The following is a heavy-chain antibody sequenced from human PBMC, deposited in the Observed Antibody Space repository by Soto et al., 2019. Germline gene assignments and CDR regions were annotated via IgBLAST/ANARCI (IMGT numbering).Heavy chain of an antibody. V-gene: IGHV1-46*03. J-gene: IGHJ5*02. Sequence: ASVKVSCKASGYTFTSYYMHWVRQAPGQGLEWMGIINPSGGSTSYAQKFQGRVTMTRDTSTSTVYMELSSLRSEDTAVYYCARDTTHVVPADGWFDPWGQGTLVTVSS. CDR3: ARDTTHVVPADGWFDP. CDR1: GYTFTSYY. D-gene: IGHD2-2*01. CDR2: INPSGGST.